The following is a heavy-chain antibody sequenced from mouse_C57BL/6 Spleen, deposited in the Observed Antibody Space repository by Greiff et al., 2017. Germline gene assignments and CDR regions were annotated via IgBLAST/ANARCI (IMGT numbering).Heavy chain of an antibody. Sequence: VKLMESGAELARPGASVKLSCKASGYTFTSYGISWVKQRTGQGLEWIGEIYPRSGNTYYNEKFKGKATLTADKSSSTAYMELRSLTSEDSAVYFCAREDYGSSSAYAMDYWGQGTSVTVSS. V-gene: IGHV1-81*01. CDR1: GYTFTSYG. CDR3: AREDYGSSSAYAMDY. CDR2: IYPRSGNT. J-gene: IGHJ4*01. D-gene: IGHD1-1*01.